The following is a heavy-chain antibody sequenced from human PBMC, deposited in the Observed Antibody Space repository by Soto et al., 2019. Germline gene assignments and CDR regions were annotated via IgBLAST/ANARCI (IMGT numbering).Heavy chain of an antibody. D-gene: IGHD3-3*01. CDR1: GYTFTSYD. J-gene: IGHJ6*02. CDR3: ARVKVRFLEWLPPRYYYGMDV. Sequence: ASVKVSCKASGYTFTSYDINWVRQATGQGLEWMGWMNPNSGNTGYAQKFQGRVTMTRITSISTAYMELSSLRSEDTAVYYCARVKVRFLEWLPPRYYYGMDVWGQGTTVTVSS. V-gene: IGHV1-8*01. CDR2: MNPNSGNT.